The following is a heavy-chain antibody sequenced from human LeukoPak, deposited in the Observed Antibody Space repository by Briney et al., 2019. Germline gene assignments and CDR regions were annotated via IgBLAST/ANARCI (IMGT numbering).Heavy chain of an antibody. CDR2: INPSGGST. CDR3: ARSITIFCLDY. V-gene: IGHV1-46*01. Sequence: GASVKVSCKASGYTFTSYYMHWVRQAPGQGLEWMGIINPSGGSTSYAQKFQGRVTMTRDMSTGTDYMELSSLRSDDTAVYYCARSITIFCLDYWGQGTLVTVSS. CDR1: GYTFTSYY. J-gene: IGHJ4*02. D-gene: IGHD3-9*01.